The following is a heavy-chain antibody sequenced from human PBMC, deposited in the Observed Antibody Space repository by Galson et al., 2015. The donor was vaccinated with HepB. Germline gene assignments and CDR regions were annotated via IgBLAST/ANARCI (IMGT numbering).Heavy chain of an antibody. CDR1: GYTLSELS. V-gene: IGHV1-24*01. Sequence: SVKVSCKVSGYTLSELSMHWVRQAPGKGLEWMGGFDPEDGETIYAQKFQDRVTMTEDTSTDTAYMELSSLRSEDTAVYYCATVSPSYSNSYYNYYMDVWGRGTTVTVSS. D-gene: IGHD4-11*01. CDR2: FDPEDGET. CDR3: ATVSPSYSNSYYNYYMDV. J-gene: IGHJ6*03.